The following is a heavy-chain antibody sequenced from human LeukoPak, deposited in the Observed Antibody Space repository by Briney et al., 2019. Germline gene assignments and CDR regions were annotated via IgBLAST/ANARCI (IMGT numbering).Heavy chain of an antibody. CDR1: DDSFSSHY. Sequence: SETLSLTCAVSDDSFSSHYWTWIRQPPGKRLEWIGYISYIGSTDYNPSLKSRVTISIDTSKNQFSLKLSSVTAADTAVYYCARDLVTVTKGFDIWGQGTMVSVSS. J-gene: IGHJ3*02. D-gene: IGHD4-17*01. CDR3: ARDLVTVTKGFDI. V-gene: IGHV4-59*11. CDR2: ISYIGST.